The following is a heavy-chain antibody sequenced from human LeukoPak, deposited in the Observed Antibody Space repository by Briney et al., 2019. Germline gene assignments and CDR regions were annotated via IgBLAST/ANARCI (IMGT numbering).Heavy chain of an antibody. D-gene: IGHD3-22*01. CDR3: ATWASSGYFPADFDY. Sequence: ASVKVSCKVSGYTLTELSMHWVRRAPGKGLEWMGGFDPEDGETIYAQKFQGRVTMTEDTSTDTAYMELSSLRSEDTAVYYCATWASSGYFPADFDYWGQGTLVTVSS. J-gene: IGHJ4*02. CDR2: FDPEDGET. V-gene: IGHV1-24*01. CDR1: GYTLTELS.